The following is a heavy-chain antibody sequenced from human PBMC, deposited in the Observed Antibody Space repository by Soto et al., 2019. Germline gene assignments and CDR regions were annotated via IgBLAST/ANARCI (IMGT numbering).Heavy chain of an antibody. Sequence: SVNVYCKASGGTFSSYAFSWVRQAPGQGLEWMGGIIPIFGTANYAQKFQGRVTITADESTRTAYMELSSLRSEDTAGYYCAREWGFSYFYCWRGYQTLSDSSGQGT. V-gene: IGHV1-69*13. CDR2: IIPIFGTA. CDR3: AREWGFSYFYCWRGYQTLSDS. CDR1: GGTFSSYA. D-gene: IGHD3-3*01. J-gene: IGHJ5*01.